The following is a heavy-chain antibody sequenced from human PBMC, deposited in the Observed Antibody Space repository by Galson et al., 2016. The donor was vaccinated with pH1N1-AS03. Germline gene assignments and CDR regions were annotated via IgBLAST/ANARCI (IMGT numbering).Heavy chain of an antibody. CDR2: ISGSGGST. V-gene: IGHV3-23*01. Sequence: SLRLSCAASGFTFCNYAMTWVRQAPGKGLEWVSSISGSGGSTNSADSVRDRFSISRDNSKNTLFLQMNRLRADDTAVYYCAKKFYYDSSGHHLDVADVWGQGTAVTVSS. J-gene: IGHJ3*01. CDR3: AKKFYYDSSGHHLDVADV. CDR1: GFTFCNYA. D-gene: IGHD3-22*01.